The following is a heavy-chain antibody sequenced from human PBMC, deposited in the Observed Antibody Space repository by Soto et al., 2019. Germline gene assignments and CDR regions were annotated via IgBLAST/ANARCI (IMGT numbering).Heavy chain of an antibody. Sequence: QVQLVESGGGVVQPGRSLRLSCAASGFTFSSYGMHWVRQAPGKGLEWVAVISYDGSNKYYADSVKGRFTISRDNSKNTLYLQMNSLRAEDTAVYYCAKIRDLQLWLRDYYGMDVWGQGTTVTVSS. CDR3: AKIRDLQLWLRDYYGMDV. D-gene: IGHD5-18*01. J-gene: IGHJ6*02. CDR1: GFTFSSYG. CDR2: ISYDGSNK. V-gene: IGHV3-30*18.